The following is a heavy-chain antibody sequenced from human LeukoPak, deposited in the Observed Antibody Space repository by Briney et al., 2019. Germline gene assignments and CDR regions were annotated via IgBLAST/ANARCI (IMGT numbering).Heavy chain of an antibody. CDR3: ARAPGFSSGWLLDC. Sequence: SETLSLTCSVSGGSISTYYWNWIRQSAGKGLEWIGRIHTSGSTNYNPSLKSRVTMSVDTSKNQFSLKVSSVTAADTGVYYCARAPGFSSGWLLDCWGQGSLLTVSS. CDR1: GGSISTYY. J-gene: IGHJ4*02. CDR2: IHTSGST. D-gene: IGHD6-19*01. V-gene: IGHV4-4*07.